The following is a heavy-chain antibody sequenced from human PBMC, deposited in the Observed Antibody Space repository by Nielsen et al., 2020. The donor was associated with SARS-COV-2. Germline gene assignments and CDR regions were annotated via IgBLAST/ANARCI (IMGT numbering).Heavy chain of an antibody. J-gene: IGHJ2*01. CDR1: GFTFSSYW. D-gene: IGHD6-6*01. Sequence: GESLKISCAASGFTFSSYWMHWVRQAPGKGLVWVSRINSDGSSTSYADSVKGRFTISRDNAKNTLYLQMNSLRAEDTAVYYCARERVVDWYFDLWGRGTLVTVSS. CDR2: INSDGSST. V-gene: IGHV3-74*01. CDR3: ARERVVDWYFDL.